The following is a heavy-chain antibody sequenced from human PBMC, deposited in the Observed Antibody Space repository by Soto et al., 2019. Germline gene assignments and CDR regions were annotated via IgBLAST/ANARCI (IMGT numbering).Heavy chain of an antibody. J-gene: IGHJ5*02. CDR1: GGSFSGYY. Sequence: QVQLQQWGAGLLKPSETLSLTRAVYGGSFSGYYWSWIRQPPGKGLEWIGEINHSGSTNYNPSLKSRVTISVDTSKNQFSLKLSSVTAADTAVYYCARGLYDILTGYYTPPMGFDPWGQGTLVTVSS. D-gene: IGHD3-9*01. CDR3: ARGLYDILTGYYTPPMGFDP. V-gene: IGHV4-34*01. CDR2: INHSGST.